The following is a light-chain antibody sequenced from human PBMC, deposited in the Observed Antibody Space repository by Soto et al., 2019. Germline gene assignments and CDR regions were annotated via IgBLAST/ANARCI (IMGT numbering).Light chain of an antibody. Sequence: EIVMTQSPATLSVSPGERATLSCRASQSVRSNLAWYQQKPGQAPRLIIYGASTRATGFPGRFSGSGSGTEFTLTISSLQSEEFAVYYCQQYNNWPRSFGGGTRVEFK. CDR2: GAS. CDR3: QQYNNWPRS. V-gene: IGKV3-15*01. J-gene: IGKJ4*01. CDR1: QSVRSN.